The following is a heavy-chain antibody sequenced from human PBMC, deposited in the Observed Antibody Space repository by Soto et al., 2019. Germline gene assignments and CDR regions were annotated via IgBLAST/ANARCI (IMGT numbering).Heavy chain of an antibody. V-gene: IGHV1-8*01. Sequence: ASVPVSCKASGYTYSSCDINGVRQATGQGLEWMGWMNPNCGNAGYAQKFQCRGTMTRNASISTAYLELSSLRSEDTVVYYYAGGPPVATIAWGQGTPVTVAS. CDR3: AGGPPVATIA. CDR2: MNPNCGNA. CDR1: GYTYSSCD. D-gene: IGHD5-12*01. J-gene: IGHJ1*01.